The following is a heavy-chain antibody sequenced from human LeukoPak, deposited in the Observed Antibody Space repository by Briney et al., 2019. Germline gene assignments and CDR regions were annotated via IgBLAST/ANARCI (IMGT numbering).Heavy chain of an antibody. J-gene: IGHJ4*02. D-gene: IGHD6-13*01. CDR2: ISASGGST. CDR3: AREVGESSSWAYAFDY. V-gene: IGHV3-23*01. CDR1: GFTFSSSA. Sequence: GGSLRLSCASSGFTFSSSAMSWVRQVPGKGLEWVSGISASGGSTSYADSVRGRFTISRDNSKNTLYLQMNSLRAEDTAVYYCAREVGESSSWAYAFDYWGQGTLVTVPS.